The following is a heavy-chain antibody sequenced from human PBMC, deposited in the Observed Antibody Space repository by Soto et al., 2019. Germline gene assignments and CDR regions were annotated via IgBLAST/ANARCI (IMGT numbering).Heavy chain of an antibody. CDR1: GYTFTNYY. J-gene: IGHJ4*02. CDR3: ASEPSESYYFDY. CDR2: IRPNGGRA. Sequence: ASVKVSCKASGYTFTNYYLHWVRQAPGQGLEWLGIIRPNGGRADYVPRFRGRVTMTRDTSTGTVYMELTSLRSDDTAVYFCASEPSESYYFDYWGQGTLVTVSS. D-gene: IGHD3-10*01. V-gene: IGHV1-46*01.